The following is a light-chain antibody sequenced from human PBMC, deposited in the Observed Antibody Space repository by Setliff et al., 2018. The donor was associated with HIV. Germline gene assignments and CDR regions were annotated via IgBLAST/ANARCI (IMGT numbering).Light chain of an antibody. V-gene: IGLV2-14*01. Sequence: ALTQPASVSGSPGQSITISCTGTSSDIGAYNYVSWYQQHPGKAPRLIIYEVSNRPSGVSNRFSGSKSGNTASLTISGLQADDEADYYCGSYTGVITLVIFGGGTK. CDR2: EVS. J-gene: IGLJ2*01. CDR1: SSDIGAYNY. CDR3: GSYTGVITLVI.